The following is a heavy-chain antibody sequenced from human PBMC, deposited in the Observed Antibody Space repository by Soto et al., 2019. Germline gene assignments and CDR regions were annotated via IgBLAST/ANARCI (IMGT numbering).Heavy chain of an antibody. V-gene: IGHV2-26*01. CDR1: GFSLSNARMG. CDR2: IFSNDEK. D-gene: IGHD3-16*02. Sequence: SGPTLVNPTETLTLTCTVSGFSLSNARMGVSWIRQPPGKALEWLAHIFSNDEKSYSTSLKSRLTISKDTSKSQVVLTMTNMDPVDTATYYCARIRFGGVIVQAYYFDYWGQGTLVTVSS. J-gene: IGHJ4*02. CDR3: ARIRFGGVIVQAYYFDY.